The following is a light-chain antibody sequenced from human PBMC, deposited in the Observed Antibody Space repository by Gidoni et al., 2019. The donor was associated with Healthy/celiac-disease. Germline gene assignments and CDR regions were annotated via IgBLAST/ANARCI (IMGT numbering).Light chain of an antibody. V-gene: IGKV3-11*01. J-gene: IGKJ4*01. CDR2: DAS. CDR3: QHRSNWPPLT. CDR1: QSVSSY. Sequence: EIVLTQSPATLSLSPGERATLSCRTSQSVSSYLAWYQQKPGQAPRLLIYDASNRATGIPARFNGSGSGTDFTLTFSTLEPEDFAFYYCQHRSNWPPLTFGGGTKVEIK.